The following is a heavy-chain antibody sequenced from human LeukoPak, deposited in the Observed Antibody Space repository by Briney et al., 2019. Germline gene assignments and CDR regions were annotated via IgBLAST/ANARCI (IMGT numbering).Heavy chain of an antibody. Sequence: PGGSLRLSCAASGFTFSTYSMNWVRQAPGKGLEWVSYISSRSSTIYYADSVKGRSTISRDNAKNSLYLQMNSLRAGDTAVYYCVRSIPKFDYWGQGTLVTVSS. J-gene: IGHJ4*02. V-gene: IGHV3-48*01. CDR3: VRSIPKFDY. D-gene: IGHD2-2*02. CDR1: GFTFSTYS. CDR2: ISSRSSTI.